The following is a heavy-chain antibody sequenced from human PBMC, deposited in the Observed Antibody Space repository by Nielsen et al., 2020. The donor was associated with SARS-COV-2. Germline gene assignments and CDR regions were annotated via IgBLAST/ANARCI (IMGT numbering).Heavy chain of an antibody. V-gene: IGHV4-59*01. CDR1: GGSISGYY. D-gene: IGHD3-3*01. CDR3: ARGYYTVDY. J-gene: IGHJ4*02. CDR2: IFYTGNT. Sequence: SETLSLTCTVSGGSISGYYWSWIRQPPGKGLEWIGCIFYTGNTYYNPSFQSRVTMSVDASKKHFSLKLWSVTAADTARYYCARGYYTVDYWGQGIEVTVSS.